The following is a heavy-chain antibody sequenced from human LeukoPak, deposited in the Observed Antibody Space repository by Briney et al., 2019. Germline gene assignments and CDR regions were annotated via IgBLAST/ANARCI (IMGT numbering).Heavy chain of an antibody. V-gene: IGHV4-59*01. CDR3: ARAGAGQSSIFGVVTGHWYFDL. Sequence: PSETLSLTCTVSVGSISIYYWSWIREPPEKGVEWIGYIYYSGRTNYNPSLKSRVTISVDTSKNQFSLKLSSVTAADTAVYYCARAGAGQSSIFGVVTGHWYFDLWGRGTLVTVSS. J-gene: IGHJ2*01. CDR1: VGSISIYY. D-gene: IGHD3-3*01. CDR2: IYYSGRT.